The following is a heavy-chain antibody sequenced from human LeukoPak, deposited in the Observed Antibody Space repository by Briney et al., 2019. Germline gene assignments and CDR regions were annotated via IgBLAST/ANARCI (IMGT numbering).Heavy chain of an antibody. Sequence: GESLKISCKGSGYSFTSYWIGWVRQMPGKGLEWIGIIYPGDSDTRYSPSFQGQVTISADKSIGTAYLQWSSLKASDTAMYYCARSRDYDILTEWGQGTLVTVSS. V-gene: IGHV5-51*01. CDR2: IYPGDSDT. CDR3: ARSRDYDILTE. D-gene: IGHD3-9*01. J-gene: IGHJ4*02. CDR1: GYSFTSYW.